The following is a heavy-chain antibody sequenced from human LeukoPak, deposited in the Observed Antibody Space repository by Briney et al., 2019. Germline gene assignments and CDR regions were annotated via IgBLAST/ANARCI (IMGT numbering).Heavy chain of an antibody. V-gene: IGHV1-18*01. Sequence: GASVKVSCKASGYTFTSYGISRVRQAPGQGLEWMGWISAYNGNKNYAQKLQGRVTMTTDTSTSTAYMELRSLRSDDTAVYYCARVCYDFWSAITTYYYMDVWGKGTTVTVSS. D-gene: IGHD3-3*01. J-gene: IGHJ6*03. CDR1: GYTFTSYG. CDR3: ARVCYDFWSAITTYYYMDV. CDR2: ISAYNGNK.